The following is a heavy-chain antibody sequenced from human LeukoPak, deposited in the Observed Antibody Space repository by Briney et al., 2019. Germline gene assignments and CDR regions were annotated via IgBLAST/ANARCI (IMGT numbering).Heavy chain of an antibody. Sequence: GGSLRLSCAATGFVFNSYSMHWVRQAPGKGLECVSAIRNDGGRTDYANSVRGRFTISRDNSKNTLYLQMDSLTAEDTAFYYCAREEPAGSTDYWGQGTLVTVSS. CDR2: IRNDGGRT. D-gene: IGHD1-14*01. CDR3: AREEPAGSTDY. J-gene: IGHJ4*02. V-gene: IGHV3-64*01. CDR1: GFVFNSYS.